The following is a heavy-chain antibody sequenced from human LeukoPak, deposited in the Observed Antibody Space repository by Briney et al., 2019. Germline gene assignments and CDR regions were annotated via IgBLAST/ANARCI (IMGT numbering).Heavy chain of an antibody. V-gene: IGHV3-64*04. CDR2: ISSNGATT. D-gene: IGHD3-10*01. Sequence: GGSLRLSCSASGFTFSSYAMHWVRQAPGKGLEYVSAISSNGATTYYADSVRGRFTISRDRDRGKILVYLDMSSLRDEDTGVYYCDYRGTWGPGTLVTVSS. CDR1: GFTFSSYA. J-gene: IGHJ5*02. CDR3: DYRGT.